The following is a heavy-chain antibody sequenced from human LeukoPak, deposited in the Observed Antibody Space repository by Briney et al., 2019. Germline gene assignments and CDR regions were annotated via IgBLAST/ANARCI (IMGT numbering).Heavy chain of an antibody. Sequence: GASVKVSCKASGGTFSSYAISWVRQAPGQGLEWMGGIIPIFGTANYAQKFQGRVTITTDESTSTAYMELSSLRSEDTAVYYCARDQVDQLRPGGYNWFDPWGQGTLVTVSS. V-gene: IGHV1-69*05. J-gene: IGHJ5*02. D-gene: IGHD2-2*01. CDR2: IIPIFGTA. CDR3: ARDQVDQLRPGGYNWFDP. CDR1: GGTFSSYA.